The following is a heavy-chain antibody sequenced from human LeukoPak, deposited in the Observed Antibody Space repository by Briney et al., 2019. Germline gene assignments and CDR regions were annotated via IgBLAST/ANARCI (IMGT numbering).Heavy chain of an antibody. J-gene: IGHJ4*02. CDR1: GFTFSSYA. V-gene: IGHV3-48*03. CDR3: ARDYGGSSPFDY. D-gene: IGHD4-23*01. CDR2: ISSSGSII. Sequence: GGSLRLSCAASGFTFSSYAMSWVRQAPGKGLEWVSYISSSGSIIYYADSVKGRFTISRDNAKNSLNLQMNSLRAEDTAVYYCARDYGGSSPFDYWGQGTLVTVSS.